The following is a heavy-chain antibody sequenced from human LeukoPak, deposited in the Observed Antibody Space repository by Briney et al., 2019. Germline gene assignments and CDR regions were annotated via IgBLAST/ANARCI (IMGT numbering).Heavy chain of an antibody. Sequence: SVKVSCKASGGTFSSYAISRVRQAPGQGLEWMGGIIPIFGTANYAQKFQGRVTITADESTSTAYMELSSLRSEDTAVYYCARDLRPSEYYYYMDVWGKGTTVTISS. CDR3: ARDLRPSEYYYYMDV. CDR2: IIPIFGTA. J-gene: IGHJ6*03. D-gene: IGHD3-10*01. CDR1: GGTFSSYA. V-gene: IGHV1-69*13.